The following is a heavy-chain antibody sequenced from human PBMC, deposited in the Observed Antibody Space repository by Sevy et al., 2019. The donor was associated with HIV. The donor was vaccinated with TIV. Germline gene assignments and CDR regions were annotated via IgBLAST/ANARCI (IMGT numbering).Heavy chain of an antibody. J-gene: IGHJ4*02. D-gene: IGHD1-7*01. Sequence: GGSLRLSCAASGFTFSKYWMGWVRQAPGKGLEWVANIKQDAGQKYKVDSVKGRFTISRDNAKNSLYLQMNGLRAEDTAVYFCARDDGNYYFHYWGQGTLVTVSS. V-gene: IGHV3-7*01. CDR1: GFTFSKYW. CDR3: ARDDGNYYFHY. CDR2: IKQDAGQK.